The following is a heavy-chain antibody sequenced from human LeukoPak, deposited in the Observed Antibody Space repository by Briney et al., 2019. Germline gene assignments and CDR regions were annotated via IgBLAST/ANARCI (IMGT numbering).Heavy chain of an antibody. CDR1: GYTFTNYY. D-gene: IGHD1-26*01. CDR3: ARGVVGPTSSFDY. CDR2: INLSGTST. J-gene: IGHJ4*02. Sequence: GASVKVSCKASGYTFTNYYMHWVRQAPGQGLEWMGMINLSGTSTTYAQQFQGRVSMTRDTSTSTVYMELSSLRSEDTAMYYCARGVVGPTSSFDYWGQGTLVTVSS. V-gene: IGHV1-46*01.